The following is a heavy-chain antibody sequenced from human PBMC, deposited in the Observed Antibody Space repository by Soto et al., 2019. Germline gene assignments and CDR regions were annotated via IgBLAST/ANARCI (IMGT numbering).Heavy chain of an antibody. D-gene: IGHD2-2*01. V-gene: IGHV3-7*01. CDR1: GFTFGTYW. CDR2: IKEDGSEK. Sequence: GGSLRLSCAASGFTFGTYWMSWVRQATGKGLEWVANIKEDGSEKYYVDSVRGRFTISRDNAKNSLYLQMNSLRAEDTAVYYCARVSDYANWGQGTLVTVSS. CDR3: ARVSDYAN. J-gene: IGHJ4*02.